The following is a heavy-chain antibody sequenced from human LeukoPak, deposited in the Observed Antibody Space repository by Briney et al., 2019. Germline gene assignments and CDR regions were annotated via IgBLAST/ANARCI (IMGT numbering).Heavy chain of an antibody. CDR1: GFTFSGYA. CDR3: ARGKLSTAADY. J-gene: IGHJ4*02. V-gene: IGHV3-64*01. D-gene: IGHD6-25*01. Sequence: GGSLRLSCAASGFTFSGYAMHWVRQAPGKGLEYVSAISSNGGSTYYANSVKGRFTISRDNSKNTLYLQMGSLRAEDMAVYYCARGKLSTAADYWGQGTLVTVSS. CDR2: ISSNGGST.